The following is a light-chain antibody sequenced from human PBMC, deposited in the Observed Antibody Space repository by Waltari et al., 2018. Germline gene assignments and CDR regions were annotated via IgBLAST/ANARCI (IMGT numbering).Light chain of an antibody. CDR1: QSISNW. J-gene: IGKJ2*01. CDR2: DAS. V-gene: IGKV1-5*01. CDR3: LQYSIYST. Sequence: DIQMTQSPSTLSASVGDRVPITCRASQSISNWLAWYQQKPGKAPKLLIFDASNLESGVPSRFSGSRSGTEFTLTINSLQPDDSATYYCLQYSIYSTFGQGTKLVIK.